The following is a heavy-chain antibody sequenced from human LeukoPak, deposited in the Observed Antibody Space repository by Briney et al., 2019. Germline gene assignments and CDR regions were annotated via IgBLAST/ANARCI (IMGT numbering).Heavy chain of an antibody. V-gene: IGHV1-2*02. CDR2: ISPNSGGT. CDR3: VSYGDYDAFDI. J-gene: IGHJ3*02. Sequence: ASVKVSCKTSEYTFTGYYMHWVRQAPGQGLEWMGWISPNSGGTNYAQKFQGRVTMTSDTSISTAYMELSRLRSDDTAVYYCVSYGDYDAFDIWGQGTMVTVSS. D-gene: IGHD4-17*01. CDR1: EYTFTGYY.